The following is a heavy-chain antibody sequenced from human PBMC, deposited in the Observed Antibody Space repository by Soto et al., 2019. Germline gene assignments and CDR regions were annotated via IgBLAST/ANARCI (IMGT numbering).Heavy chain of an antibody. D-gene: IGHD2-2*01. V-gene: IGHV4-59*08. CDR2: IYYSGST. J-gene: IGHJ5*02. Sequence: SETLSLTCTVSGGSISSYYWSWIRQPPGKGLEWIGYIYYSGSTNYNPSLKSRVTISVDTSNNQFSLKLTSVTAADTAVYYCARHTGQLSPFDTWGLGTLVTVSS. CDR1: GGSISSYY. CDR3: ARHTGQLSPFDT.